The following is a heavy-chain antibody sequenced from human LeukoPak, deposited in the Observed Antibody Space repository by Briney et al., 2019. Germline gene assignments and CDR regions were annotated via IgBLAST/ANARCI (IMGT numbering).Heavy chain of an antibody. D-gene: IGHD4-17*01. CDR2: ISYDGSNK. Sequence: GGSLRLSCAASGFMFSSYAMHWVRQAPGKGLEWVAVISYDGSNKYYADSVKGRFTISRDNSKNTLYLQMNSLRVEDTAVYYCARGPYGRQNWFDPWGQGTLVTVSS. CDR1: GFMFSSYA. CDR3: ARGPYGRQNWFDP. V-gene: IGHV3-30-3*01. J-gene: IGHJ5*02.